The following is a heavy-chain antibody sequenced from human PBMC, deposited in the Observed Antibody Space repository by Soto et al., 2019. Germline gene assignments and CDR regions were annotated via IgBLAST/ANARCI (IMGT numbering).Heavy chain of an antibody. CDR2: IIPILGIA. CDR3: ALSIAVAGTSAFDI. V-gene: IGHV1-69*02. D-gene: IGHD6-19*01. J-gene: IGHJ3*02. CDR1: GGTFSSYT. Sequence: SVKVSCKAFGGTFSSYTISWVRQAPGQGLEWMGRIIPILGIANYAQKFQGRVTITADKSTSTAYMELSSLRSEDTAVYYCALSIAVAGTSAFDIWGQGTMVTVSS.